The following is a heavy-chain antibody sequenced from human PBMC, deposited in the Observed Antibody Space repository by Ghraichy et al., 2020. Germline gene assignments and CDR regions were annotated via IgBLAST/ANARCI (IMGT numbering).Heavy chain of an antibody. CDR1: GFTFSNYA. J-gene: IGHJ4*02. D-gene: IGHD3-22*01. V-gene: IGHV3-23*01. CDR3: VSPASGLLHRFDY. CDR2: IRTSSSNT. Sequence: GGSLRLSCAASGFTFSNYAMSWVRHAPGRGLEWVSTIRTSSSNTHYADSVKGRFTISRDDSKDTLYLQMDSLRAEDTAVYYCVSPASGLLHRFDYWGQGVLVTVSS.